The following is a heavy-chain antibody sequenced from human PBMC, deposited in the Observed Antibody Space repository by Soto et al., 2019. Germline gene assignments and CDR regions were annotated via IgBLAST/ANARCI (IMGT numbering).Heavy chain of an antibody. V-gene: IGHV4-31*02. J-gene: IGHJ4*02. Sequence: PSETLSLTWSVSGGSITTGGYYWSWIRQHPGKGLEWIGYIYYSGNTYYNPSLKSRVTISLDTSKNQFSLKLSSVTAADTAVYYCERARYSSHYYIDNWGQGTLVTVSS. D-gene: IGHD6-19*01. CDR3: ERARYSSHYYIDN. CDR2: IYYSGNT. CDR1: GGSITTGGYY.